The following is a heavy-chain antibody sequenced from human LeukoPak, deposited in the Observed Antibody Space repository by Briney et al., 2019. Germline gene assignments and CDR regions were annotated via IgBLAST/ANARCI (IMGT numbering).Heavy chain of an antibody. Sequence: SVKVSCKASGGTFSSYAISWVRQAPGQGLEWMGRIIPILGIANYAQKFQGRVTITADKSTSTAYMELSSLRSEDMAVYYCARDRRYCSGGSCRVHYFDYWGQGTLVTVSS. J-gene: IGHJ4*02. CDR1: GGTFSSYA. CDR3: ARDRRYCSGGSCRVHYFDY. CDR2: IIPILGIA. D-gene: IGHD2-15*01. V-gene: IGHV1-69*04.